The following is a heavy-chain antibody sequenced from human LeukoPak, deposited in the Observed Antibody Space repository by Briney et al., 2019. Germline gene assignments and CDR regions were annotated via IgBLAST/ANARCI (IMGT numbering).Heavy chain of an antibody. D-gene: IGHD1-7*01. J-gene: IGHJ4*02. CDR3: AREDNWNYDY. Sequence: ASVKVSCKASGYSFTNYGISWVRQAPGHGLEWMGWLNPNSGVTKYAQKFQGRVTMTRDTSISTAYMELSSLRSDDTAVYYCAREDNWNYDYWGQGTLVTVSS. V-gene: IGHV1-2*02. CDR2: LNPNSGVT. CDR1: GYSFTNYG.